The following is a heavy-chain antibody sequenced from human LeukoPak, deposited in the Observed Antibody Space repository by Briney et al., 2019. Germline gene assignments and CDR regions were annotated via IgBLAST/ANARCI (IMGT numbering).Heavy chain of an antibody. D-gene: IGHD1-26*01. Sequence: GGSLRLSCAASGFTFSNAWMSWVRQAPGKGLEWVGRIESKTDGGTTAYAAPVKGRFTISRDDSKSTLFLQMNGLKTEDTAVYYCTAPIVGTTRLDYWGQGTLVTVSS. CDR1: GFTFSNAW. V-gene: IGHV3-15*04. CDR3: TAPIVGTTRLDY. J-gene: IGHJ4*02. CDR2: IESKTDGGTT.